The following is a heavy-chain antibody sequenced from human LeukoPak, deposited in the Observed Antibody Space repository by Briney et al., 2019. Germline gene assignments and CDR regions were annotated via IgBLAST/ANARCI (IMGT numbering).Heavy chain of an antibody. CDR1: GASISGGSYY. J-gene: IGHJ3*02. CDR3: ARSPGGSGTRAFDI. CDR2: IYTTGST. Sequence: SQTLSLTCTVSGASISGGSYYWSWIRQPAGKGLEWIGRIYTTGSTNYNPSLKSRVTISVNTSKNQFSLELSSVTAADTAVYYCARSPGGSGTRAFDIWGQGTMVTVSS. D-gene: IGHD3-10*01. V-gene: IGHV4-61*02.